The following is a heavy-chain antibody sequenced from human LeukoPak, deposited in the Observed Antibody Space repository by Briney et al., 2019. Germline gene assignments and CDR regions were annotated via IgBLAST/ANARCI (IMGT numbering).Heavy chain of an antibody. J-gene: IGHJ4*02. CDR1: GFTFSDAW. Sequence: PGGSLRLSCAASGFTFSDAWMSWVRQAPGKGLEWDGRIKSKTDGGTTDYAAPVKGRFTISRDDSKNTLYLQMNSLKTEDTAVYYCTTRGGSFSIFDYWGQGTLVTVSS. CDR2: IKSKTDGGTT. D-gene: IGHD1-26*01. V-gene: IGHV3-15*01. CDR3: TTRGGSFSIFDY.